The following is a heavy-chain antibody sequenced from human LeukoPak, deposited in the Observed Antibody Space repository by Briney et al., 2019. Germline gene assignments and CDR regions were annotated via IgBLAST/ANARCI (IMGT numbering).Heavy chain of an antibody. D-gene: IGHD6-13*01. Sequence: ASVKVSCKASGYTFTGYYMHWVRQAPGQGLEWMGWINPNSGGTNYAQKFQGRVTMTRDTSISTAYMELSRLRSDDTAVYYCARHAPARIAAATTIDYWGQGTLVTVPS. CDR1: GYTFTGYY. CDR2: INPNSGGT. CDR3: ARHAPARIAAATTIDY. V-gene: IGHV1-2*02. J-gene: IGHJ4*02.